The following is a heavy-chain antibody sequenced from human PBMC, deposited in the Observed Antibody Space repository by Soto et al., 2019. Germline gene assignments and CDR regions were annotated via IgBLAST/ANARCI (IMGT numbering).Heavy chain of an antibody. J-gene: IGHJ6*02. Sequence: ASVKVSCKASGYTFTSYHISWVRQAPGQGLEWMGWISAYNGNTNYAQKLQGRVTMTTDTSTSTAYMELRSLRSDDTAVYYCARGITIFGVVIIAPYYYGMDVWGQGTTVTVSS. CDR3: ARGITIFGVVIIAPYYYGMDV. D-gene: IGHD3-3*01. CDR2: ISAYNGNT. V-gene: IGHV1-18*01. CDR1: GYTFTSYH.